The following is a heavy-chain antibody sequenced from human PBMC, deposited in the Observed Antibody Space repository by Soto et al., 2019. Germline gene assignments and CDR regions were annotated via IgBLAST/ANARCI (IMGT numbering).Heavy chain of an antibody. CDR1: GESIRRSTYY. CDR2: IYYSGTT. Sequence: QVQLQESGPGLVKPSQTLSLTCTVSGESIRRSTYYWTWLRQSPGKGLEWIGYIYYSGTTYYHAAHESRIDISVDTTKNQVSLRLRSVTAADSAVYYCARTSVATSCTDFAYVGQGPLVTVSS. D-gene: IGHD2-8*02. V-gene: IGHV4-30-4*01. J-gene: IGHJ4*02. CDR3: ARTSVATSCTDFAY.